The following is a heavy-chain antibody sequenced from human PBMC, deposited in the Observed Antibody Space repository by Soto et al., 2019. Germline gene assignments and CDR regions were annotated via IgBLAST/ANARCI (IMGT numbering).Heavy chain of an antibody. CDR2: IYYSGST. Sequence: SETLSLTCTVSGGSISSSSYYWAWIRQPPGKGLEWIGSIYYSGSTYYNPSLKSRVTISVDTSKNQFSLKLSSVTAADTAVYYCARHWGPPPTYQLLSYYYYYGMDVWGQGTTVTVSS. D-gene: IGHD2-2*01. CDR3: ARHWGPPPTYQLLSYYYYYGMDV. CDR1: GGSISSSSYY. J-gene: IGHJ6*02. V-gene: IGHV4-39*01.